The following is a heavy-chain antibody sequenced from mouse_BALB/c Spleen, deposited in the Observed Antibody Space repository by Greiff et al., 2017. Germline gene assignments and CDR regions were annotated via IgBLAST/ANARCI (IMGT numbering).Heavy chain of an antibody. CDR2: ISSGGSYT. Sequence: EVNLVESGGGLVKPGGSLKLSCAASGFTFSSYAMSWVRQTPEKRLEWVATISSGGSYTYYPDSVKGRFTISRDNAKNTLYLQMSSLRSEDTAMYYCARLPHFDYWGQGTTLTVSS. J-gene: IGHJ2*01. CDR3: ARLPHFDY. V-gene: IGHV5-9-3*01. CDR1: GFTFSSYA.